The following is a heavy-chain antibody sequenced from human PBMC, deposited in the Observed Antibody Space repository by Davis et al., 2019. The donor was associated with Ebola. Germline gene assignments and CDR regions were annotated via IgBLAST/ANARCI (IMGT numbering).Heavy chain of an antibody. CDR3: TSSFSGSYRDY. J-gene: IGHJ4*02. Sequence: GESLKISCAASGFTFSSYGMHWVRQAPGKGLEWVAVIWYDGSNKYYADSVKGRFTISRDNSKNTLYLQMNSLRAEDTAVYYCTSSFSGSYRDYWGQGTLVTVSS. CDR2: IWYDGSNK. CDR1: GFTFSSYG. V-gene: IGHV3-33*01. D-gene: IGHD1-26*01.